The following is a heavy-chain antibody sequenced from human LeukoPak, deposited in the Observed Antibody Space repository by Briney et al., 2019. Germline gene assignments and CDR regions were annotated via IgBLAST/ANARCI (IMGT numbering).Heavy chain of an antibody. CDR3: ASGVATAFTY. Sequence: ASVKVSCKASGYTFTGYYIHRVRQAPGQGLEWMAWINPDSGDSYSAPKFQGRVTMTRDTSITTASMEVSWLSSDDTAVYYCASGVATAFTYWGQGTLVSVS. D-gene: IGHD5-12*01. J-gene: IGHJ4*02. V-gene: IGHV1-2*02. CDR1: GYTFTGYY. CDR2: INPDSGDS.